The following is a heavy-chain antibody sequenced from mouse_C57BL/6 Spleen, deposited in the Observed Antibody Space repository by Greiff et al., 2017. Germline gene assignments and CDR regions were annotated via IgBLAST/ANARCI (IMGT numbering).Heavy chain of an antibody. CDR2: IYPRSGNT. D-gene: IGHD2-4*01. Sequence: QVQLQQSGAELARPGASVKLSCKASGYTFTSYGISWVKQRTGQGLEWIGEIYPRSGNTYYNEKFKGKATLTADKSSSTAYMELRSLTSEDSAVYFCARRYDYDDWYFDVWGTGTTVTVSS. V-gene: IGHV1-81*01. CDR3: ARRYDYDDWYFDV. CDR1: GYTFTSYG. J-gene: IGHJ1*03.